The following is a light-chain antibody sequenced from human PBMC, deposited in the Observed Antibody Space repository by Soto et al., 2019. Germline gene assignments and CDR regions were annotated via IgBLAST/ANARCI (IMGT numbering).Light chain of an antibody. Sequence: QSALAQPASVSGSPGQSITISCTGTSSDVGTYYYVSWYQQHPGKAPRLMIYDVNKRPSGAPARFSGSQSGSTAALTISGLQPEDEADYYCLSYSVTDTLVVFGGGTKLTVL. CDR3: LSYSVTDTLVV. CDR2: DVN. J-gene: IGLJ2*01. V-gene: IGLV2-14*03. CDR1: SSDVGTYYY.